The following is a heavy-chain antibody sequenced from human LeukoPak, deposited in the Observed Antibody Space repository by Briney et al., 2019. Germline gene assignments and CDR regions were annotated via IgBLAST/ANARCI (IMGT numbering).Heavy chain of an antibody. D-gene: IGHD2-2*01. J-gene: IGHJ4*02. CDR2: TKNKANCYTT. CDR3: ARDASASLDY. V-gene: IGHV3-72*01. Sequence: GGSLRLSCAASGFTFGDHYMDWVRQAPGKGLEWVSRTKNKANCYTTQYAASVKGRFTVSRDDSKNSLSLQMNNLETEDTAVYYCARDASASLDYWGQGTLVTVSS. CDR1: GFTFGDHY.